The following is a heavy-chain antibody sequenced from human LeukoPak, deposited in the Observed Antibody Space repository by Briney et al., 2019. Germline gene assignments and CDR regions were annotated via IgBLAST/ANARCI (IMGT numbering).Heavy chain of an antibody. CDR1: GGSFIGFH. CDR2: INHSGST. D-gene: IGHD5-24*01. V-gene: IGHV4-34*01. Sequence: SETLSLTCAVYGGSFIGFHWNWIRQPPGKGLEWIGDINHSGSTNYNPSLTSRVTISVDPSKNQFSLNLSSVTAADTAVYYCARRRRDGYKRFDYWGQGTLVTVSS. CDR3: ARRRRDGYKRFDY. J-gene: IGHJ4*02.